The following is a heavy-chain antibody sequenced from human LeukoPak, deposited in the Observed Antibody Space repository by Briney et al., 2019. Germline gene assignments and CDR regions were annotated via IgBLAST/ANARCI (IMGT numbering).Heavy chain of an antibody. CDR1: GFIVSDFD. CDR3: ARDLSSGWYGPLN. Sequence: PGGSLRLSCAASGFIVSDFDMNWVRQAPGKGLEWVSYLSTSGSYIHYADSVKGRFTISRDAGKNSLYLQMNSLRVEDTAVYYCARDLSSGWYGPLNWGQGTLVTVSS. CDR2: LSTSGSYI. D-gene: IGHD6-19*01. V-gene: IGHV3-21*01. J-gene: IGHJ4*02.